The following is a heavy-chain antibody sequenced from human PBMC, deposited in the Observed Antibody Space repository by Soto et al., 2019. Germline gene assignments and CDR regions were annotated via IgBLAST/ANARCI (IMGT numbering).Heavy chain of an antibody. CDR1: GHTLINYY. CDR2: IDPSGNGT. V-gene: IGHV1-46*01. J-gene: IGHJ4*02. D-gene: IGHD3-22*01. CDR3: AINYYDSSAYLY. Sequence: QVQLVQSGAEVKKPGASVKVSCKASGHTLINYYMHWVRQAPGQGLDWLGKIDPSGNGTSYAERFQGRITLARHTSTNPVYVELSSLRSEDTAIYYCAINYYDSSAYLYWGQGTLVTVSS.